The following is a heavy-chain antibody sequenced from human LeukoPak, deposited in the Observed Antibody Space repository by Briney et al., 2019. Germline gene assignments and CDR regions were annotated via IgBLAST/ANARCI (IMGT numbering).Heavy chain of an antibody. D-gene: IGHD2-2*02. J-gene: IGHJ5*02. Sequence: SETLSLTCTVSGGSISSSSYYWGWIRQPPGRGLEWIGSIYYSGSTYYNPSLKSRVTISVDTTKNQFSLKLSSVTAADTAVYFCARVCASCISTSCYTPPHRFDPLGQGTLGNVSS. CDR3: ARVCASCISTSCYTPPHRFDP. CDR2: IYYSGST. V-gene: IGHV4-39*07. CDR1: GGSISSSSYY.